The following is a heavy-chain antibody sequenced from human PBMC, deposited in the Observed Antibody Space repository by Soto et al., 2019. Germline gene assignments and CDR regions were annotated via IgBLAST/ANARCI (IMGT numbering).Heavy chain of an antibody. V-gene: IGHV3-23*01. D-gene: IGHD6-19*01. J-gene: IGHJ3*02. Sequence: EVQLLESGGGLVQPGGPLRLPCPASGFVLTTYAMSWFPRAQGKGLEWVSAISGSGTTAYYADSVKGRFIFSRDNPKNTMYLQMNSLRAEDTAVYFCAKTTDGWFSAFEIWGQGTVVTVSS. CDR2: ISGSGTTA. CDR3: AKTTDGWFSAFEI. CDR1: GFVLTTYA.